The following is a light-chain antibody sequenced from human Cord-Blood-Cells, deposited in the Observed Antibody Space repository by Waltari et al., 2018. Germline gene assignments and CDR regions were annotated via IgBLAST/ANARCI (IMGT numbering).Light chain of an antibody. V-gene: IGLV1-40*01. CDR2: GNS. J-gene: IGLJ2*01. Sequence: QSVLTQPPSVSGAPGQRVTISCTGSSSNIGDGYDLHWYQQPPGTAPKLLIYGNSNRPSGVPDRFSGSKSGTSASLAITGLQAEDEADYYCQSYDSSLSGVVFGGGTKLTVL. CDR1: SSNIGDGYD. CDR3: QSYDSSLSGVV.